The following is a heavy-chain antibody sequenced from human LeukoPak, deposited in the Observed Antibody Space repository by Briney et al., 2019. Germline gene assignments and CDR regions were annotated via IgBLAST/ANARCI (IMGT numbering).Heavy chain of an antibody. CDR3: ARVVSREWFFDY. V-gene: IGHV6-1*01. Sequence: SHTLSLTYAISGDRVPSNSVAWNWIPQSPSRVLEWQGRTYYRSKWCSDYAVSVKSQKTINPDTSKNQFSLQLKSVTPDDTAVYYCARVVSREWFFDYWGQGTLVTVSS. CDR2: TYYRSKWCS. CDR1: GDRVPSNSVA. D-gene: IGHD3-3*01. J-gene: IGHJ4*02.